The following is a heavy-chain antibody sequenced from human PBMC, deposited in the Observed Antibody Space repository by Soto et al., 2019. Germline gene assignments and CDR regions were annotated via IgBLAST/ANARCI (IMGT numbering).Heavy chain of an antibody. J-gene: IGHJ6*02. CDR1: GFTFSNNG. D-gene: IGHD2-15*01. CDR2: IWYDGINK. V-gene: IGHV3-33*01. CDR3: ARDRVQMVDGLDV. Sequence: QVQLVESGGGVVQPGRSLRLSCAASGFTFSNNGMHWVRQAPGKGLEWVAVIWYDGINKYYADSVKGRFIISRDNSKNTVYLQMNSLRAEDTAVYYCARDRVQMVDGLDVWGQGPTVTVSS.